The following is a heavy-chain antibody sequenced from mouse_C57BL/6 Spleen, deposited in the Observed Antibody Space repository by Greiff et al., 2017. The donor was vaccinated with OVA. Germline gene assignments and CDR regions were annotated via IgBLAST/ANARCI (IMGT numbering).Heavy chain of an antibody. J-gene: IGHJ4*01. CDR1: GFNIKDYY. D-gene: IGHD3-2*02. Sequence: VHVKQSGAELVKPGASVKLSCTASGFNIKDYYMHWVKQRTEQGLEWIGRIDPEDGETKYAPKFQGKATITADTSSNTAYLQLSSLTSEDTAVYYCAPAQATGYAMDYWGQGTSVTVSS. V-gene: IGHV14-2*01. CDR2: IDPEDGET. CDR3: APAQATGYAMDY.